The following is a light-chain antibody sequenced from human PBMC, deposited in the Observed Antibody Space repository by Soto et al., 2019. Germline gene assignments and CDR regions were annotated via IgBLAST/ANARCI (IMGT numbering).Light chain of an antibody. CDR1: QSVSSRY. CDR2: GAS. J-gene: IGKJ1*01. V-gene: IGKV3-20*01. CDR3: QQYGSSPLT. Sequence: DIVLTQSPGTLSLSPGERATLSCRAIQSVSSRYLAWYQQKPGQAPRLLIYGASSRATGIPDRFSCSGSGTDFTLTISRLEPEDFAVYYCQQYGSSPLTFGQGTKVEIK.